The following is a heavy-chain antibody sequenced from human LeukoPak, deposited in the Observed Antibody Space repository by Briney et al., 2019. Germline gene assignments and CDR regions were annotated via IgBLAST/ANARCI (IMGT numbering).Heavy chain of an antibody. J-gene: IGHJ1*01. CDR2: INPSGGST. CDR1: GYTFTSYY. CDR3: ARSDYYDSSGYSIQH. Sequence: GASVKVSRKASGYTFTSYYMHWVRQAPGQGLEWMGIINPSGGSTSYAQKFQGRVTMTRDTSTSTVYMELSSLRSEDTAVYYCARSDYYDSSGYSIQHWGQGTLVTVSS. V-gene: IGHV1-46*03. D-gene: IGHD3-22*01.